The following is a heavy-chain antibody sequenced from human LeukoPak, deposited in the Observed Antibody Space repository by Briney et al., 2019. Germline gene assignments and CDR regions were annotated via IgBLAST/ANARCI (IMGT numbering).Heavy chain of an antibody. V-gene: IGHV3-11*04. J-gene: IGHJ4*02. CDR1: GFTFSDYY. CDR3: ATTRYSSASYSVY. CDR2: SSSGGSAI. Sequence: GGSLRLSCAASGFTFSDYYTSWSPQAPRKGLEWVSYSSSGGSAIYYADSVKGRFTISRDNAKNSVYLQMNSLRAEDTAVYYCATTRYSSASYSVYWGQGTLVTVSS. D-gene: IGHD6-19*01.